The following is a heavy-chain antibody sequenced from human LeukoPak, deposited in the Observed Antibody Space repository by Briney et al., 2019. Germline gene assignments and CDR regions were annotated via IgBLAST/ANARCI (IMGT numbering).Heavy chain of an antibody. J-gene: IGHJ6*03. Sequence: GGSLRLSCAASGFTFSDYYMSWIRQAPGKGLEWVSYISSSGSTIYYADSVKGRFTISRDNAKNSLYLNMNSLRAEDTAVYYCARESGGNPPNYYYYYMDVWGKGTTVTVSS. CDR3: ARESGGNPPNYYYYYMDV. CDR1: GFTFSDYY. CDR2: ISSSGSTI. D-gene: IGHD4-23*01. V-gene: IGHV3-11*04.